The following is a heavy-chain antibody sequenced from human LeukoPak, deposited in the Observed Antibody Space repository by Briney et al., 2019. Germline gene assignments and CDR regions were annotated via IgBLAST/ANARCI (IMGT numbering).Heavy chain of an antibody. CDR2: IYYSGTT. D-gene: IGHD3-10*01. J-gene: IGHJ6*03. V-gene: IGHV4-59*01. CDR3: ARNYGSGSYYSFYYMDV. CDR1: GGSISNYY. Sequence: ASETLSLTCTVSGGSISNYYWSWIRQPPGKGLEWIGYIYYSGTTNYNPSLKSRVTISVDTSKTQFSLKLSSVTAADTAVYYCARNYGSGSYYSFYYMDVWGKGTMVTVSS.